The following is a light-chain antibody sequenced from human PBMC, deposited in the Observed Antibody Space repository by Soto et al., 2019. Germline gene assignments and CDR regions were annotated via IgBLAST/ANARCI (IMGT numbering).Light chain of an antibody. V-gene: IGKV3-20*01. Sequence: ELLLTQSPGTLSLSPGERATVSCRASQTISRNYLVWYQKKPGQAPRLLIYGASTRATGIPDRFTGSGSGTDFTLTISRLEPEDFAVYYCQQYGSSPRTFGQGTKVDIK. CDR1: QTISRNY. CDR3: QQYGSSPRT. CDR2: GAS. J-gene: IGKJ1*01.